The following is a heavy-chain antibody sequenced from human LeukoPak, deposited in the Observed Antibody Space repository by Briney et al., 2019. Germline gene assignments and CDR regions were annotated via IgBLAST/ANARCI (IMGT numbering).Heavy chain of an antibody. CDR2: ISNSGGTT. CDR1: GFTFSTYA. Sequence: GGSLRLSCAASGFTFSTYAMSWVRQAPGKGREWVSSISNSGGTTYYADSVKGRFTISRDNSRNTLVLQMNSLRAEDPAVYDWTKYYYACSGYYYPYYFDYWGQGTLVTVSS. J-gene: IGHJ4*02. V-gene: IGHV3-23*01. CDR3: TKYYYACSGYYYPYYFDY. D-gene: IGHD3-22*01.